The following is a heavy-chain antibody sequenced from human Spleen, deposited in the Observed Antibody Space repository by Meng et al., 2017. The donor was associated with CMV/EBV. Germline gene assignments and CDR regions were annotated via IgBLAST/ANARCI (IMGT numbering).Heavy chain of an antibody. CDR1: GGGFSSFS. CDR3: ARENDYFDH. Sequence: SVKVSCKASGGGFSSFSINWLRQAPGQGPEWMGGIIPIVGVPNYAQRFEGRVTIAADISASTAYMEVTNLISEDTAVYYCARENDYFDHWGQGTLVTVSS. CDR2: IIPIVGVP. J-gene: IGHJ4*02. V-gene: IGHV1-69*10.